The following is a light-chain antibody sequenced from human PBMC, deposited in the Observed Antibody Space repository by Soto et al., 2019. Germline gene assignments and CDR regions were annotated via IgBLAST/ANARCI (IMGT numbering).Light chain of an antibody. CDR2: GAS. CDR1: QSVSSIY. J-gene: IGKJ1*01. V-gene: IGKV3-20*01. CDR3: QQYGSSRWT. Sequence: DIVLTQSPCTLSLSPGERATLSCRASQSVSSIYLAWYQQKPGQAPRLLIYGASSGATGIPDRFSGSGSGIYFTLTSSRLEPEDFAVYYCQQYGSSRWTFGQGTKVEI.